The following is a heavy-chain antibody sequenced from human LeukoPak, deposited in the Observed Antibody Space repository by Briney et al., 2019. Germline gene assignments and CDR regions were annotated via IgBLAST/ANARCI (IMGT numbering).Heavy chain of an antibody. CDR3: ATGPAQLWLGSEDYYGMDV. V-gene: IGHV1-24*01. D-gene: IGHD5-18*01. Sequence: ASVKVSCKVSGYTLTELSMHWVRQAPGKGLEWMGGFDPEGGETIYAQKFQGRVTMTEDTSTDTAYMELSSLRSEDTAVYYCATGPAQLWLGSEDYYGMDVWGKGTTVTVSS. J-gene: IGHJ6*04. CDR1: GYTLTELS. CDR2: FDPEGGET.